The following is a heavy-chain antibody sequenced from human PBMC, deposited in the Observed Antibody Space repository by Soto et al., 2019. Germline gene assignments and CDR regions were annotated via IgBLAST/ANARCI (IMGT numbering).Heavy chain of an antibody. CDR1: GFAFGSYA. Sequence: GGSLRLSCAASGFAFGSYAMSWVRQAPGKGLEWVSAISGSGGSTYYADSVKGRFTISRDNSKNTLYLQMNSLRAEDTAVYYCVKRAAAGTGYYYYGMDVWGQGTTVTVSS. CDR3: VKRAAAGTGYYYYGMDV. CDR2: ISGSGGST. D-gene: IGHD6-13*01. J-gene: IGHJ6*02. V-gene: IGHV3-23*01.